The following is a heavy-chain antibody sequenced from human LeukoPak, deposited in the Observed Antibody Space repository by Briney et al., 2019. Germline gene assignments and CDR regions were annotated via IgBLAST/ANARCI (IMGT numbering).Heavy chain of an antibody. Sequence: PGGSLRLSCAASGFSSRSYAMSWVRQAPGKGLQWVASIKEDGSDKYYVDSVKGRFTISRDNAQNSVYLQMNSLRAEDTAVYYCARVYSGSRDYWGQGTLVTVSS. V-gene: IGHV3-7*05. D-gene: IGHD1-26*01. CDR1: GFSSRSYA. CDR2: IKEDGSDK. J-gene: IGHJ4*02. CDR3: ARVYSGSRDY.